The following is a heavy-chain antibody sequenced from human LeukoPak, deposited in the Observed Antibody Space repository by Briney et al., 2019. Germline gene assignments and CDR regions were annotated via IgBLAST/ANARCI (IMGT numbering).Heavy chain of an antibody. CDR2: IYHSGST. D-gene: IGHD1-26*01. Sequence: SETLSLTCAVSGGFISSSNWWSWVRQPPGKGLEWIGEIYHSGSTNYNPSLKSRVTISVDKSKNQFSLKLSSVTAADTAVYYCARKGSYSYYYYYYGMDVWGQGTTVTVSS. CDR1: GGFISSSNW. V-gene: IGHV4-4*02. J-gene: IGHJ6*02. CDR3: ARKGSYSYYYYYYGMDV.